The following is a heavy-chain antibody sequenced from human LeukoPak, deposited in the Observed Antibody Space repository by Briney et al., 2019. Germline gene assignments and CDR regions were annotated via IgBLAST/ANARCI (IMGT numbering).Heavy chain of an antibody. D-gene: IGHD2-21*02. V-gene: IGHV3-66*01. Sequence: PGGSLRLSCAASGLTVSSNSMSWVRQAPGKGLEWVSVVSGGGVTYSADSVKGRFTISRDNSKNTLFLQMNSLRAEDTAVYYCASDFCGGDCYPLKYWGQGILVTVSS. CDR2: VSGGGVT. CDR1: GLTVSSNS. CDR3: ASDFCGGDCYPLKY. J-gene: IGHJ4*02.